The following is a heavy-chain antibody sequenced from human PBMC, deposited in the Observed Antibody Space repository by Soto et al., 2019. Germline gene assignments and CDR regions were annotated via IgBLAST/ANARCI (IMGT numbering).Heavy chain of an antibody. CDR3: ARAPGIAVAGDAFDI. CDR1: GYTFTGYY. CDR2: INPNSGGT. Sequence: GASVKVSCKASGYTFTGYYMHWVRQAPGQGLEWMGWINPNSGGTNYAQKFQGWVTMTRDTSISTAYMELSRLRSDDTAVYYCARAPGIAVAGDAFDIWGQGTMVTVSS. D-gene: IGHD6-19*01. J-gene: IGHJ3*02. V-gene: IGHV1-2*04.